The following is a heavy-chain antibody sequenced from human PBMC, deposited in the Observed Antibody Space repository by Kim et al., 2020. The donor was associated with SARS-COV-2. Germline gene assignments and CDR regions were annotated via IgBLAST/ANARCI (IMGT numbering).Heavy chain of an antibody. J-gene: IGHJ4*02. V-gene: IGHV3-48*03. CDR3: ARGPTYSPFDY. D-gene: IGHD4-4*01. CDR2: IIGSGTTI. Sequence: GGSLRLSCTASGFTFSSYEMNWVRQAPGKGLEWVSYIIGSGTTIYYADSVRGRFTISRDNDKNSLFLQMNSLRAEDTAVYYCARGPTYSPFDYWGQETRVTVSS. CDR1: GFTFSSYE.